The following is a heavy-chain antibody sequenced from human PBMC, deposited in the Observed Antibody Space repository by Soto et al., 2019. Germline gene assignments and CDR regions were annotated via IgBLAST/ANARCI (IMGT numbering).Heavy chain of an antibody. Sequence: PETLSLTCIVSGGSISNKYWTWIRQPHGKGLEWIGSIYYTGGTTYHPSLTSRVAISLDTSMQRFSLRLNSVTAADTAVYFCARATVQRHFDSWGQGTLVTVSS. D-gene: IGHD4-4*01. CDR1: GGSISNKY. J-gene: IGHJ4*02. CDR3: ARATVQRHFDS. V-gene: IGHV4-59*01. CDR2: IYYTGGT.